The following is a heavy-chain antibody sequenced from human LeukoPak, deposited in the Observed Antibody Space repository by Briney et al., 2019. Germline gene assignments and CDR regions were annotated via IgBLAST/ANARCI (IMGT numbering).Heavy chain of an antibody. CDR1: GYSFTNYW. V-gene: IGHV5-51*01. J-gene: IGHJ6*03. D-gene: IGHD2-15*01. CDR2: IYPDDSDT. CDR3: ARRCRGQGVVAATGCMDV. Sequence: PGESLKISCKGSGYSFTNYWIGWVRQMPGKGLEWMGIIYPDDSDTRYSPSFQGQVTISADKSITTAYLQWSSLKASDTAMYYCARRCRGQGVVAATGCMDVWGKGTTVTISS.